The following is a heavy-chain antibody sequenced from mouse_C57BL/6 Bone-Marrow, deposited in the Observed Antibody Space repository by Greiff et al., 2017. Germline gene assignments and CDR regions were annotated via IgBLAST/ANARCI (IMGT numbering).Heavy chain of an antibody. Sequence: VQLQQPGPELVKPGASVKISCKASGYSFTDYNMNWVKQSNGKSLEWIGVINPNYGTTSYNQKFKGKATLTVDQSSSTAYMQLNSLTSEDSAVYFCAREGDGGGNSYFDGWGTGTPVTVSA. CDR2: INPNYGTT. D-gene: IGHD1-1*02. CDR1: GYSFTDYN. J-gene: IGHJ1*03. CDR3: AREGDGGGNSYFDG. V-gene: IGHV1-39*01.